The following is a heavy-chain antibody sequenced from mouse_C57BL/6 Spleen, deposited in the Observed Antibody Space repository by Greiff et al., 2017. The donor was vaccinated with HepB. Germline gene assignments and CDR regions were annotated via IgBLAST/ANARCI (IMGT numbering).Heavy chain of an antibody. J-gene: IGHJ4*01. Sequence: EVMLVESGGDLVKPGVSLKLSCAASGFTFSSYGMSWVRQTPDKRLEWVATISSGGSYTYYPDSVKGRFTISRDNAKNTLYLQMSSLKSEDTAMYYCARPDYDYDDAMDYWGQGTSVTVSS. CDR2: ISSGGSYT. CDR1: GFTFSSYG. CDR3: ARPDYDYDDAMDY. D-gene: IGHD2-4*01. V-gene: IGHV5-6*01.